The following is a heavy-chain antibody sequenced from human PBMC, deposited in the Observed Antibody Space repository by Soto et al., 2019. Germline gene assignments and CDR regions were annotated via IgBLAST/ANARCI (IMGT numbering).Heavy chain of an antibody. J-gene: IGHJ3*02. CDR1: GFTFSSYA. D-gene: IGHD7-27*01. CDR3: ARDPRLGKVGWAFDI. V-gene: IGHV3-30-3*01. CDR2: ISYDGSNK. Sequence: PEGSLRLSCAASGFTFSSYAMHWVRQAPGKGLEWVAVISYDGSNKYYADSVKGRFTISRDNSKNTLYLQMNSLRAEDTAVYYCARDPRLGKVGWAFDIWGXGTXLTVSS.